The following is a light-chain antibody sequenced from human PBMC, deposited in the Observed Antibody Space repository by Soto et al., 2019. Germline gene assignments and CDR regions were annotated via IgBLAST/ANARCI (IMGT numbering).Light chain of an antibody. CDR2: DAF. CDR3: QQRSNWIS. Sequence: EIVLTQSPATLSLSPGERATLSCRASQSVSSSLAWYQQKPGQAPRLLIYDAFNRATDIPARFSGSGSGTDFTLTISSLESGDSAVYYCQQRSNWISFGGGTKLEI. V-gene: IGKV3-11*01. J-gene: IGKJ4*01. CDR1: QSVSSS.